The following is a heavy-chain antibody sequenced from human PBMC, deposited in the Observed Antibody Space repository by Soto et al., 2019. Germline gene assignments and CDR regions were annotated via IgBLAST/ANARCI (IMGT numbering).Heavy chain of an antibody. CDR1: GGSISSYY. CDR2: IYYSGST. CDR3: ARAVVTNYYYGMDV. Sequence: LSLTCTVSGGSISSYYCSCIRQPPGKGLEWIGYIYYSGSTNYNPSLKSRVTISVDTSKNQFSLKLSSVTAAATAVYSCARAVVTNYYYGMDVWGQGTTVTVSS. D-gene: IGHD2-15*01. V-gene: IGHV4-59*01. J-gene: IGHJ6*02.